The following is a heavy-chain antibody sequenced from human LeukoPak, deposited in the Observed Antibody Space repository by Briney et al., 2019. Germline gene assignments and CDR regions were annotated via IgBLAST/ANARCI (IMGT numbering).Heavy chain of an antibody. V-gene: IGHV1-8*03. J-gene: IGHJ6*03. Sequence: GSSVRLSCNASVYTFTNYDINWVRHATGQGLEWRWWMNPKSGDTGYAKKCEGRVTVTRDTSISAAYMGLTSLRSEDSAVYYCARGTAYSNYGASYYYYMDVWGKGTTVTVSS. CDR3: ARGTAYSNYGASYYYYMDV. CDR1: VYTFTNYD. CDR2: MNPKSGDT. D-gene: IGHD4-11*01.